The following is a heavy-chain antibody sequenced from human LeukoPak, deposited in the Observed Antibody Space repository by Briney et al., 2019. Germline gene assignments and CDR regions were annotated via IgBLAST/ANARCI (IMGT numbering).Heavy chain of an antibody. CDR3: ARGRGTIYMFDY. CDR1: GFTFNRYW. J-gene: IGHJ4*02. CDR2: INSDGSST. Sequence: GGSLRLSCAASGFTFNRYWMHWVRQVPGKGLVRVSRINSDGSSTTYADSVKGRFTISRDSARNTLYLQMNSLRAEDTAVYYCARGRGTIYMFDYWGQGTLVTVSS. V-gene: IGHV3-74*01. D-gene: IGHD2/OR15-2a*01.